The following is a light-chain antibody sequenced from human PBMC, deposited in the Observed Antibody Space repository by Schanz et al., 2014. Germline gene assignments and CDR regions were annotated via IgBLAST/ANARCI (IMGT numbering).Light chain of an antibody. CDR3: QKYDSAPWT. Sequence: DIQMTQSPSSLSASVGDRVTITCRASQSISSYLNWYQQEPRKAPKLLIYAASSLQSGVPSRFSGSGSGTDFALTISSLQPEDVATYYCQKYDSAPWTFGQGTKVEIK. V-gene: IGKV1-39*01. CDR2: AAS. J-gene: IGKJ1*01. CDR1: QSISSY.